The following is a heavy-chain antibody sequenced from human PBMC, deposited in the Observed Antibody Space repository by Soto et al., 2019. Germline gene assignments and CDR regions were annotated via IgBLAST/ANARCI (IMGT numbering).Heavy chain of an antibody. CDR2: FDPEDGET. CDR1: GYTLTELS. D-gene: IGHD1-26*01. CDR3: AGERVGIIVGATPNFDY. Sequence: ASVKVSCKVSGYTLTELSMHWVRQAPGKGLEWMGGFDPEDGETIYAQKFQGRVTTTEDTSTDTAYMELSSLRSEDTAVYYCAGERVGIIVGATPNFDYWGQGTVVTVSS. J-gene: IGHJ4*02. V-gene: IGHV1-24*01.